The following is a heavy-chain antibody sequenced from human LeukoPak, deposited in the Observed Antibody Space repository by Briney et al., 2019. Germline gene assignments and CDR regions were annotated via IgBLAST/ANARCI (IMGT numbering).Heavy chain of an antibody. D-gene: IGHD1-26*01. CDR1: GFTFSSYS. CDR3: ARDMSSSYYFDY. CDR2: ISSSSSYM. V-gene: IGHV3-21*01. Sequence: GGSLRLSCAASGFTFSSYSMNWVRQAPGKGLEWVSSISSSSSYMYYADSVKGRFTISRDNAKNSLYLQMNSLRAEDTAVYYCARDMSSSYYFDYWGQGTLVTVSS. J-gene: IGHJ4*02.